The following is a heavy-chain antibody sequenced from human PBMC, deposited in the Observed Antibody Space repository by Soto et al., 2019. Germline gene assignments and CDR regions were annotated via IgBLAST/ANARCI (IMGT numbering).Heavy chain of an antibody. Sequence: QVQLQESGPGLVKPSGTLSLTCAVSGGSISSSHWWTWVRQSPGKGLEYIGEISHSGTSTSNPPRKRRVTLSVDTSNTHSSLTLTSVTAADTAVYYCARVVLTITRGAFDAWGQGTLGIVSS. CDR1: GGSISSSHW. CDR2: ISHSGTS. CDR3: ARVVLTITRGAFDA. D-gene: IGHD3-9*01. J-gene: IGHJ3*01. V-gene: IGHV4-4*02.